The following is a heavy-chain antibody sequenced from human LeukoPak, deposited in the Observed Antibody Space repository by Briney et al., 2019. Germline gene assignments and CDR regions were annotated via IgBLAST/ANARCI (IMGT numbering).Heavy chain of an antibody. V-gene: IGHV3-53*01. J-gene: IGHJ6*03. D-gene: IGHD5-18*01. CDR3: ASGYSYPYYYMDV. CDR2: IYSGGST. CDR1: GFTVSSNY. Sequence: PGGSLRLSCAASGFTVSSNYMSWVRQAPGKGLEWGSVIYSGGSTYYADSVKGRFTISRDNSKNTLYLQMNSLRAEDTAVYYCASGYSYPYYYMDVWGKGTTATVSS.